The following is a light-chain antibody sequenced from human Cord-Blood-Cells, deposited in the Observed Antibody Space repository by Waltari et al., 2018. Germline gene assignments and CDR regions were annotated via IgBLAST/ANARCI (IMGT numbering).Light chain of an antibody. CDR2: DVS. V-gene: IGLV2-11*01. Sequence: QSALTQPRPVSVPPGLSVTISCTGTSTDVGGFNYVSWYQQHPGKAPKLMIYDVSKRPSGVPDRFSGSKSGNTASLTISGLQAEDEADYYCCSYAGSYTVFGGGTKLTVL. J-gene: IGLJ2*01. CDR3: CSYAGSYTV. CDR1: STDVGGFNY.